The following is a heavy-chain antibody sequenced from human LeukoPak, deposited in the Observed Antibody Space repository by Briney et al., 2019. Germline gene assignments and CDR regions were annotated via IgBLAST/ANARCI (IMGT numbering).Heavy chain of an antibody. D-gene: IGHD4-11*01. CDR2: IYYSGST. CDR1: GDSISSYY. CDR3: ARGDSNYASFDT. J-gene: IGHJ4*02. Sequence: SETLSLTCTVSGDSISSYYWSWIRQPPGKGLEWIGNIYYSGSTNYNPSLKSRVTLSVDTSKNKFYLILSSVTAADTAIYYCARGDSNYASFDTWGQGTLGTVS. V-gene: IGHV4-59*01.